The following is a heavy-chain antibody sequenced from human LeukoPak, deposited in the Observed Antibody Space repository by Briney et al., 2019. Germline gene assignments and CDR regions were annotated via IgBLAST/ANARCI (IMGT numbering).Heavy chain of an antibody. CDR3: ARGPYYYDSSGSDAFDI. CDR1: GGSISSGSYY. D-gene: IGHD3-22*01. V-gene: IGHV4-39*07. J-gene: IGHJ3*02. Sequence: PSETLSLTCTVSGGSISSGSYYWGWIRQPPGKGLEWIGNIYYSGSTNYNPSLKSRVTISVDKSKNQFSLKLSSVTAADTAVYYCARGPYYYDSSGSDAFDIWGQGTMVTVSS. CDR2: IYYSGST.